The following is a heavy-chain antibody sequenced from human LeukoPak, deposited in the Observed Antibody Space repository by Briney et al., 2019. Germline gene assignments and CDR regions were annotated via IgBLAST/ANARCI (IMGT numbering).Heavy chain of an antibody. D-gene: IGHD2-8*01. CDR2: INSDGSST. J-gene: IGHJ3*02. V-gene: IGHV3-74*01. CDR3: ARVQGHPPNGLDI. Sequence: PGESLRLSCAASGFTFSSYWMHWVRQAPGKGLVWVSRINSDGSSTSYADAVKGRFTISRDNAKNTAYLQMNSLRAEDTAVYYCARVQGHPPNGLDIWGQGTMVTVSS. CDR1: GFTFSSYW.